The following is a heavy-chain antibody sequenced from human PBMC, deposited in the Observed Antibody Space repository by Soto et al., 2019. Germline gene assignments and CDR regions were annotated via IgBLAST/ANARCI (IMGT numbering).Heavy chain of an antibody. CDR3: ARGRTGYAYYYGMDV. D-gene: IGHD3-9*01. CDR2: MNPNSGNT. V-gene: IGHV1-8*01. CDR1: GYTFTSYD. J-gene: IGHJ6*02. Sequence: EASVKVSCKASGYTFTSYDINWVRQATGQGLEWMGWMNPNSGNTGYAQKFQGRVTMTRNTSISTAYMELSSLRSEDTAVYYCARGRTGYAYYYGMDVWGQGTTVTVSS.